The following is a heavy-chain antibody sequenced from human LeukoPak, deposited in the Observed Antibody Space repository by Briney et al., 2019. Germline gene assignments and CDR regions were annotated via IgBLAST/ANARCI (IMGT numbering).Heavy chain of an antibody. Sequence: SETLSLTCTVSGGSISNYYWTWVRQPPGKGLEWIGEIYHSGSTNYNPSVKSRVTISVDKSKNQFSLKLSSVTAADTAIYYCARAGASDYYGSGTFEYWGQGTLVTVSS. CDR1: GGSISNYYW. D-gene: IGHD3-10*01. CDR3: ARAGASDYYGSGTFEY. V-gene: IGHV4-59*12. J-gene: IGHJ4*02. CDR2: IYHSGST.